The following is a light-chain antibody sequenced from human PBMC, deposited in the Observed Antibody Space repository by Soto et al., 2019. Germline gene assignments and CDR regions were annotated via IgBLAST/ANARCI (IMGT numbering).Light chain of an antibody. CDR3: QQHDDYSHAT. CDR2: DAS. J-gene: IGKJ2*01. V-gene: IGKV1-5*01. CDR1: QDIGNF. Sequence: DVQMTQSPSTLSASVGDRVTISCRTSQDIGNFLAWYQHKPGKAPKLLIYDASTLQTGVPSRFRASGFGTEFTLTISGLQHDDIATYYCQQHDDYSHATFGQGTKVEIK.